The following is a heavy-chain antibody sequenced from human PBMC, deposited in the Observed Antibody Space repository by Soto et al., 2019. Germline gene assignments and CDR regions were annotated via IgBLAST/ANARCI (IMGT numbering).Heavy chain of an antibody. CDR1: GGSISGSY. V-gene: IGHV4-59*01. D-gene: IGHD6-19*01. J-gene: IGHJ4*02. Sequence: SETLSLTCSVSGGSISGSYWSWIRQSPGKGLEWLGYVYYTGSTNYSPSLRSRVSISVDTSKNEFSLRLSSVTAADTAVYFCARSVAVPGAHIDYWGRGTQVTVSS. CDR3: ARSVAVPGAHIDY. CDR2: VYYTGST.